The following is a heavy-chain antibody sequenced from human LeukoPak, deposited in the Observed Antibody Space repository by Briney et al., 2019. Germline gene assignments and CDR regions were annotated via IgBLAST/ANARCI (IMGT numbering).Heavy chain of an antibody. CDR3: ARGIAVAGTETYYYGMDV. CDR1: GFTFSSYN. CDR2: INNTSTYI. J-gene: IGHJ6*02. D-gene: IGHD6-19*01. V-gene: IGHV3-21*01. Sequence: GWSLRLSCAATGFTFSSYNMNWVLQAPGKVLECFSSINNTSTYIYYADSVKGRFTICGDNAKNSLYLQMNSLRDEDTAVYYCARGIAVAGTETYYYGMDVWGQGTTVTVSS.